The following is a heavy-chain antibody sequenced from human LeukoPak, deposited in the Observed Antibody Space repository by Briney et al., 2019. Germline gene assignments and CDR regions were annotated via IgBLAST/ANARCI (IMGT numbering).Heavy chain of an antibody. Sequence: GGSLRLSCVASGFTFSDYSMNWVRQAPGKGLEWVSSISSNSAYIYYVDSLRGRFTVSRDNAKSSLFLQMNSLRVEDTAVYYCARAHCSGRGCYQRYDGFDIWGQGTVVTVSS. CDR2: ISSNSAYI. CDR1: GFTFSDYS. CDR3: ARAHCSGRGCYQRYDGFDI. D-gene: IGHD2-15*01. V-gene: IGHV3-21*01. J-gene: IGHJ3*02.